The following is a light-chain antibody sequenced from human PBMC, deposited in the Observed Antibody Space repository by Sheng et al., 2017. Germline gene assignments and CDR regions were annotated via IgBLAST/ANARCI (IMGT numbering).Light chain of an antibody. CDR2: EVN. CDR3: SSYAGSNNLI. CDR1: SSDIGSYNF. V-gene: IGLV2-8*01. Sequence: QSALTQPPSASGSPGQSVTISCTGTSSDIGSYNFVSWYQQHPGKAPKLMIYEVNKRPSGVPDRFSGSKSGNTASLTVSWLQAEDEADYYCSSYAGSNNLIFGGGTKLTVL. J-gene: IGLJ2*01.